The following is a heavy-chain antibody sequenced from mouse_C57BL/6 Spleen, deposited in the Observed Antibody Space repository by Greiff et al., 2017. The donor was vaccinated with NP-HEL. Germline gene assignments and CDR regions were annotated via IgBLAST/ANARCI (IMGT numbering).Heavy chain of an antibody. V-gene: IGHV1-52*01. CDR1: GENGTSDW. CDR2: IYPSEWDT. D-gene: IGHD2-4*01. CDR3: ERVDYPFYFAY. J-gene: IGHJ3*01. Sequence: VQLQQPGAELVRPGSSVKLSCKASGENGTSDWMHRVKQRPIQGLEWIGNIYPSEWDTNYNQKFKDKATLTVDKSSSTAYMQLSSLASEDSAVYCCERVDYPFYFAYWGQGTLVTVSA.